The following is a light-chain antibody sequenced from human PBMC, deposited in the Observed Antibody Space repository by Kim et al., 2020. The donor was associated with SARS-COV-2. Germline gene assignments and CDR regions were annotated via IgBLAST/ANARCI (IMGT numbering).Light chain of an antibody. CDR1: SSKIGAGYD. J-gene: IGLJ2*01. CDR3: QSYDSSLSGSVV. CDR2: GNS. Sequence: VTISCTGGSSKIGAGYDVHWYQHRPGTDPKLLIYGNSNRPSGVPDRFSGSKSGTSASLAITGLQAEDEADYYCQSYDSSLSGSVVFGGGTQMTVL. V-gene: IGLV1-40*01.